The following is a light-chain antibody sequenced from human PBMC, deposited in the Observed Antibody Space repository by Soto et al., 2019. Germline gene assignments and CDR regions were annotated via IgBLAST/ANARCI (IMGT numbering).Light chain of an antibody. CDR1: SSNIGNNY. Sequence: QSVLTQPPSVSAAPGQKVTISCSGSSSNIGNNYVSWYQHLPGTAPKVLIYDNNRRPSGIPDRFSGSKSGTSATLGITGLQTGDEADYYCETWDSSLSVVVFGRGTKLTVL. CDR2: DNN. J-gene: IGLJ2*01. CDR3: ETWDSSLSVVV. V-gene: IGLV1-51*01.